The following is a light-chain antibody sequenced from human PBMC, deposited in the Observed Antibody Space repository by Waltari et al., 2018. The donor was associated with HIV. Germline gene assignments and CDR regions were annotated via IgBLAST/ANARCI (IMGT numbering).Light chain of an antibody. CDR3: SSYTTSSTWV. CDR1: SRHVGSYNS. J-gene: IGLJ3*02. CDR2: EVS. V-gene: IGLV2-14*01. Sequence: QSALTQPACVYGSPGPSVTISCTGTSRHVGSYNSVSWYQQHPGKAPKLMISEVSNRPSGVSNRFSGSKSGNTASLTISGLQAEDEADYYCSSYTTSSTWVFGGGTKVTVL.